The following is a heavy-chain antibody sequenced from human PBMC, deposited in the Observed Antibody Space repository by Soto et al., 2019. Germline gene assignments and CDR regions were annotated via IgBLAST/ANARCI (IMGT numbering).Heavy chain of an antibody. CDR2: IVVGSGNT. V-gene: IGHV1-58*01. CDR3: AADEAYYYDSSGYYHFDY. Sequence: QMQLVQSGPEVKKPGTSVKVSCKASGFTFTSSAVQWVRQGRGQRLEWIGWIVVGSGNTNYAQKFQERVTITRDMSTSTAYMELSSLRSEDTAVYYCAADEAYYYDSSGYYHFDYWGQGTLVTVSS. D-gene: IGHD3-22*01. CDR1: GFTFTSSA. J-gene: IGHJ4*02.